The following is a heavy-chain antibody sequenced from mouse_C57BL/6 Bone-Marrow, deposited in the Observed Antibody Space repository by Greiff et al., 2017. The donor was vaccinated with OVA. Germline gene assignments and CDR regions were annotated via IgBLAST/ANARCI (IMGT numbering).Heavy chain of an antibody. CDR3: ARSDGYYAWFAY. CDR2: ISDGGSYT. V-gene: IGHV5-4*03. D-gene: IGHD1-1*01. J-gene: IGHJ3*01. CDR1: GYTFSSYA. Sequence: EVKLVESGGGLVKPGGSLKLSCAASGYTFSSYAMSWVRQTPEKRLEWVATISDGGSYTYYTDNVKGRFTISRDKAKNNLYLQMSHLKSEDTAVYYCARSDGYYAWFAYWGQGTLVTVSA.